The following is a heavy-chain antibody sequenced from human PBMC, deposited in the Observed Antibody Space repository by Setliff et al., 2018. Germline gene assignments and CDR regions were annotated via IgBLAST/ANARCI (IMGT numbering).Heavy chain of an antibody. Sequence: GSLRLSCAASGFTFDDYVMSWVRQAPGKGLEWVSTFSGSGVDTYYADSVKGRFTISRDYSKNTLFLQMNSLRAEDTAVYHCAKDLAHYYGSGSSPIDYWGQGTLVTVSS. J-gene: IGHJ4*02. CDR1: GFTFDDYV. V-gene: IGHV3-23*01. D-gene: IGHD3-10*01. CDR2: FSGSGVDT. CDR3: AKDLAHYYGSGSSPIDY.